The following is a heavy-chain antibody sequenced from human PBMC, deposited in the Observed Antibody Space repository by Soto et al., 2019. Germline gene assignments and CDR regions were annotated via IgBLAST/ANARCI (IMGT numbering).Heavy chain of an antibody. D-gene: IGHD3-3*01. Sequence: ASVKVSCKASGYTFTSYDINWVRQATGQGLEWMGWMNPNSGNTGCAQKFQGRVTMTRNTSISTAYMELSSLRSEDTAVYYCARGQYVLRFLEWLLYLDYWGQGTLVTVSS. V-gene: IGHV1-8*01. J-gene: IGHJ4*02. CDR2: MNPNSGNT. CDR1: GYTFTSYD. CDR3: ARGQYVLRFLEWLLYLDY.